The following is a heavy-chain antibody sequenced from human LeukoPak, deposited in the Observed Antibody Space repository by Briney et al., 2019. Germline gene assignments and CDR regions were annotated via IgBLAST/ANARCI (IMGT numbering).Heavy chain of an antibody. CDR1: GGSISSYY. CDR3: ARAPPRYSSGWYPFDY. V-gene: IGHV4-4*07. CDR2: IYTSGST. Sequence: TSETLSLTCTVSGGSISSYYWSWIRQPAGKGLEWIGRIYTSGSTNYNPSLKSRVTMSVDTSKNQFSLKLSSVTAADAAVYYCARAPPRYSSGWYPFDYWGQGTLVTVSS. J-gene: IGHJ4*02. D-gene: IGHD6-19*01.